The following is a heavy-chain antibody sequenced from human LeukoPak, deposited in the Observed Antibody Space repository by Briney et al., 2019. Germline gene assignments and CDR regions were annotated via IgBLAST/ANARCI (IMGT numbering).Heavy chain of an antibody. Sequence: GGSLRLSCAASGFTVSSYYMSWVRQAPGKGLEWVSVIYSDGSTYYADSVKGRFTISRDNAKNSLYLQMNSLTAEDTAVYYCARDIYYYDSSGYYFPGGSDYWDQGTLVTVSS. CDR1: GFTVSSYY. J-gene: IGHJ4*02. V-gene: IGHV3-66*01. CDR3: ARDIYYYDSSGYYFPGGSDY. CDR2: IYSDGST. D-gene: IGHD3-22*01.